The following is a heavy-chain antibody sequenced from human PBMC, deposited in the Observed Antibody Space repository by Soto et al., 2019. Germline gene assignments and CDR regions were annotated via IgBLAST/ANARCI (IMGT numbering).Heavy chain of an antibody. J-gene: IGHJ6*02. CDR3: ARQYYYDSTGYRRGYHYAMDV. CDR1: AFTFSSYA. Sequence: QVHLVESGGGVVQPGRSLRLSCAASAFTFSSYAMHWVRQAPGKGLEWVAVISFDENIKYYADSMKGRFTISRDNSKSTMYLQMNSLRVEDTAVYYCARQYYYDSTGYRRGYHYAMDVWGQGTTVAVSS. D-gene: IGHD3-22*01. V-gene: IGHV3-30-3*01. CDR2: ISFDENIK.